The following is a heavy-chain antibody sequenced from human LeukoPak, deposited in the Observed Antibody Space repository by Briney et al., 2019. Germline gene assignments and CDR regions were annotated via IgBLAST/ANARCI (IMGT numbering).Heavy chain of an antibody. J-gene: IGHJ5*02. CDR3: ARAPPPLTYYYGSGSRESGGWFDP. Sequence: PSETLSLTCTVSGGSISSYYWSWIRQPPGKGLEWIGYIYYSGSTNYNPSLKSRVTISVDTSKNQFSLKLSSVTAADAAVYYCARAPPPLTYYYGSGSRESGGWFDPWGQGTLVTVSS. V-gene: IGHV4-59*01. D-gene: IGHD3-10*01. CDR1: GGSISSYY. CDR2: IYYSGST.